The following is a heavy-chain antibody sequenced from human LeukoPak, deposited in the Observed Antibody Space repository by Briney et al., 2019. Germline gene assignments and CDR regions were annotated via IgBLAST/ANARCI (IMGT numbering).Heavy chain of an antibody. CDR2: IRFDGSNK. CDR1: GFTFSSYG. Sequence: PGGSLRPSCAASGFTFSSYGIDWVRQGPGQGLGWGAFIRFDGSNKYYADSVKGRFTISRDNSKNTLYLQMNSLRAEDTAVYYCAKDSGDYDFWSGRYFDYWGQGTLVTVSS. V-gene: IGHV3-30*02. J-gene: IGHJ4*02. D-gene: IGHD3-3*01. CDR3: AKDSGDYDFWSGRYFDY.